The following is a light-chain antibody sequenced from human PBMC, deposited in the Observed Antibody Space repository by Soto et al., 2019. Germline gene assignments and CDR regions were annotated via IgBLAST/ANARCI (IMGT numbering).Light chain of an antibody. J-gene: IGKJ4*01. CDR3: QQSYTTPPT. Sequence: DIQMTQSPSSLSASVGDGVTITCRASQTITTYLNWYQQKPGKAPRLLIYAASSLQSGVPSRFSGSGSGTDFTLTISSLQPEDFVTYYCQQSYTTPPTFGGGTKVEIK. CDR2: AAS. CDR1: QTITTY. V-gene: IGKV1-39*01.